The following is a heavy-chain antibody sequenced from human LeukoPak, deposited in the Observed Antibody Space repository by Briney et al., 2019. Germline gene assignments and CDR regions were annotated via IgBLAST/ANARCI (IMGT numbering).Heavy chain of an antibody. V-gene: IGHV3-33*01. CDR2: TWYDGSYK. D-gene: IGHD1-26*01. CDR3: ARQFDGSHPNAFDI. Sequence: GGSLRLSCTASGFTFSTYGMHWVRQAPGKRLEWVAVTWYDGSYKYYGDSVKGRFTISRDNSKNTLYLQMASLRVEDTAVYYCARQFDGSHPNAFDIWGQGTMVTVSS. J-gene: IGHJ3*02. CDR1: GFTFSTYG.